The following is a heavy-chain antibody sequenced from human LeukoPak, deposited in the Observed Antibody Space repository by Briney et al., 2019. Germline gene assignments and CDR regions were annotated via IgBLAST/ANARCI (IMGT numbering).Heavy chain of an antibody. CDR3: AKAIHSSSSGVVDY. V-gene: IGHV3-30*02. D-gene: IGHD6-6*01. CDR2: IRYDGSNK. CDR1: GFTFSNYA. J-gene: IGHJ4*02. Sequence: GGSLRLSCAASGFTFSNYAMHWVRQAPGKGLEWVTFIRYDGSNKYYAESVKGRFTISRDNSKNTLYLQTSSLRAEDTAVYYCAKAIHSSSSGVVDYWGQGTLVTVSS.